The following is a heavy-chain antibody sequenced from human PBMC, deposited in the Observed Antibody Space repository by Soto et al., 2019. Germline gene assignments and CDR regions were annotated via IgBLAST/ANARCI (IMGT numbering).Heavy chain of an antibody. V-gene: IGHV4-34*01. CDR2: INHSGST. CDR3: AAERGYSYCYFLDY. J-gene: IGHJ4*02. Sequence: SETLSLTCAVYGGSFSGYYWSWIRQPPGKGLEWIGEINHSGSTNYNPSLKSRVTISVDTSKNQFSLKLSSVTAADTAVYYCAAERGYSYCYFLDYWGQGTLVTVSS. D-gene: IGHD5-18*01. CDR1: GGSFSGYY.